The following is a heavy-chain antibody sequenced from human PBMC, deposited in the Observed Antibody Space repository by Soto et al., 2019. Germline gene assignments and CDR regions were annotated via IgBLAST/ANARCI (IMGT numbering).Heavy chain of an antibody. Sequence: SETLSLTCTVSGGSINSGGYYWSWIRQHPGKGLEWIGYIYNSGSTYYNPSLKSRVTISVDTSKNQFSLKLSSVTAADTAVYCCARGITMVRGVIHTPFFDYWGQGTLVTVSS. CDR3: ARGITMVRGVIHTPFFDY. CDR1: GGSINSGGYY. D-gene: IGHD3-10*01. J-gene: IGHJ4*02. CDR2: IYNSGST. V-gene: IGHV4-31*03.